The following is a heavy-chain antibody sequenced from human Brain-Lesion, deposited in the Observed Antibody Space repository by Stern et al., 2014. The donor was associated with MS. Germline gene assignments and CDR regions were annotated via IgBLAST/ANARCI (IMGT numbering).Heavy chain of an antibody. J-gene: IGHJ4*02. CDR1: GYTLTEFS. Sequence: VQLVESGAEVKKPGASVKVSCKVSGYTLTEFSMHWVRQAPRKGLEWMGGFDPEDGETIYAHKFQGRVTMTEDTSTDTAYMELSSLRSEDTAVYYCATLSPGAGGNYYRHFDYWGQGTLVTVSS. D-gene: IGHD1-26*01. CDR2: FDPEDGET. CDR3: ATLSPGAGGNYYRHFDY. V-gene: IGHV1-24*01.